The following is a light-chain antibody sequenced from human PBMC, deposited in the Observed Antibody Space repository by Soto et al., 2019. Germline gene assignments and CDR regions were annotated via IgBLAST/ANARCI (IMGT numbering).Light chain of an antibody. J-gene: IGLJ1*01. CDR1: NNL. CDR3: CTYAGAGSYV. CDR2: EGT. Sequence: QSALTQPASVSGSPGQSITISCTGTNNLVSWYQQHPGKAPKVVVYEGTKRPSGVSNRFSCSNSGGTACRTISGLQAKDEAAYFCCTYAGAGSYVCGPRTKVTVL. V-gene: IGLV2-23*01.